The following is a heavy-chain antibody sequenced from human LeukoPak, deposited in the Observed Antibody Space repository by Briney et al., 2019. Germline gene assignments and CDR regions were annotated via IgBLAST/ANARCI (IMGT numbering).Heavy chain of an antibody. J-gene: IGHJ6*03. CDR3: ARDRAYYDFWSGYYGYYYYMDV. CDR2: IYYSGCT. CDR1: GGSISSYY. V-gene: IGHV4-59*01. D-gene: IGHD3-3*01. Sequence: SETLSLTCAVSGGSISSYYWSWIRQPPGKGLEWIGYIYYSGCTNYNPSLKSRVTISVDTSKNQFSLKLSSVTAADTAVYYCARDRAYYDFWSGYYGYYYYMDVWGKGTTVTVSS.